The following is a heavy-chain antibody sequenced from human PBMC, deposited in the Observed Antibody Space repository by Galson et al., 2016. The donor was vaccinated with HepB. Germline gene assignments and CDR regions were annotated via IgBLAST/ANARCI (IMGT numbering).Heavy chain of an antibody. J-gene: IGHJ4*02. CDR3: ARRGNSDFYGGYHFDY. CDR2: INHSGAT. D-gene: IGHD3-3*01. V-gene: IGHV4-34*01. CDR1: GGSLSGHY. Sequence: ETLSLTCAGYGGSLSGHYWSWIRQPPGKGLEWIGQINHSGATNYNPSLKSRVSITVDRSRTQFSLNLMSVTAADTAVYFWARRGNSDFYGGYHFDYWGQGMLVTVSS.